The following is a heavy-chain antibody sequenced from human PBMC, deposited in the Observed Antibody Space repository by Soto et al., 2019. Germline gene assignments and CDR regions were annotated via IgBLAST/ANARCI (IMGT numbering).Heavy chain of an antibody. Sequence: QVQLVQSGAEVKKPGSSVKVSCKASGGTFSSYAITWVRQAPGQGLEWMGGIIPIFGTANYAQKFQGRVTMTGQESTSTAYMELRSLRCEDTAVYYCARDRGPSSGYYPYWFDPWGQGTLVTVSS. J-gene: IGHJ5*02. CDR1: GGTFSSYA. V-gene: IGHV1-69*12. D-gene: IGHD3-22*01. CDR2: IIPIFGTA. CDR3: ARDRGPSSGYYPYWFDP.